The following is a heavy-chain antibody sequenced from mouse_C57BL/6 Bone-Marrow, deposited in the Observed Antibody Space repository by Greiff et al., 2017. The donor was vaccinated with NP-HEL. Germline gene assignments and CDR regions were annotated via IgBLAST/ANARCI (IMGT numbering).Heavy chain of an antibody. CDR3: ARAYDYDGFAY. J-gene: IGHJ3*01. CDR2: ISYDGSN. Sequence: VQLQESGPGLVKPYPSLPLACSVTGYSITSGYDWNWIRQFPGNKLEWVGYISYDGSNNSNPSLKNPTSFTRDTSKNQYYLKLNCVTTEDTATYYCARAYDYDGFAYWGQGTLVTVSA. D-gene: IGHD2-4*01. CDR1: GYSITSGYD. V-gene: IGHV3-6*01.